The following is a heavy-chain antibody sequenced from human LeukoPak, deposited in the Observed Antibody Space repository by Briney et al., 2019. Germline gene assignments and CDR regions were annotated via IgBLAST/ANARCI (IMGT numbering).Heavy chain of an antibody. D-gene: IGHD6-19*01. V-gene: IGHV3-7*01. CDR3: ARDAVDQYYYYGMDV. Sequence: GGSLRLSCTASGFIFSNYWMTWVRQAPGKGLEWVANIRGDGNEKQFEDSVKGRFTISRDNAKNSLYLQMNSLKAEDTAIYFCARDAVDQYYYYGMDVWGQGTTVTVSS. CDR2: IRGDGNEK. J-gene: IGHJ6*02. CDR1: GFIFSNYW.